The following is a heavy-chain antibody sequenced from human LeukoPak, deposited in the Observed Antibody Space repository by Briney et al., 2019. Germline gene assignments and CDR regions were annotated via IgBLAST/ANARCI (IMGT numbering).Heavy chain of an antibody. CDR3: AKAIGSGSGYFDY. D-gene: IGHD3-10*01. V-gene: IGHV3-23*01. CDR2: ISGSGGST. CDR1: GFTFSSYA. Sequence: PGGSLRLSCAASGFTFSSYAMSWVRQAPGKGLEWVSAISGSGGSTYYADSVKGRFTISRDNSKNTLYLQLSSLRAEDTAIYSCAKAIGSGSGYFDYWGQGTLVTVSS. J-gene: IGHJ4*02.